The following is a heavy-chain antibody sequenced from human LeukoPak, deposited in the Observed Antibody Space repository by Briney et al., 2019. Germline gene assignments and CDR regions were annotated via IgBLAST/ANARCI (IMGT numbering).Heavy chain of an antibody. Sequence: ASVKVSCKASGYTFTSYDINWVRQATGQGLEWMGWMNPNSGNTGYAQKFQGRVTMTRNTSISIAYMELSSLRSEDTAVYYCARVDIVVVPAIDNYYYYGMDVWGQGTTVTVSS. V-gene: IGHV1-8*01. CDR3: ARVDIVVVPAIDNYYYYGMDV. CDR1: GYTFTSYD. J-gene: IGHJ6*02. D-gene: IGHD2-2*01. CDR2: MNPNSGNT.